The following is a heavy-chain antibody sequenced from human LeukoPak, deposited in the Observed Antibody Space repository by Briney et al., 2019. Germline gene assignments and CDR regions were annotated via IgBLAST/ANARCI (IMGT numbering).Heavy chain of an antibody. Sequence: GGSLRLSCAASGFTFSSYAMHWVRQAPGKGLEWVAVISYDGSNKYYADSVKGRFTISRDNSKNTLYLQMNSLGAEDTAVYYCARDLGIVRGGFPKTANWFDPWGQGTLVTVSS. V-gene: IGHV3-30-3*01. D-gene: IGHD3-10*01. CDR1: GFTFSSYA. CDR2: ISYDGSNK. CDR3: ARDLGIVRGGFPKTANWFDP. J-gene: IGHJ5*02.